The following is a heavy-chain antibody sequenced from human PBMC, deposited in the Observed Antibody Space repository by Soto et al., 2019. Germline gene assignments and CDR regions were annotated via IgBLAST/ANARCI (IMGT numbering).Heavy chain of an antibody. V-gene: IGHV3-21*01. CDR1: GFNFGTYS. D-gene: IGHD6-19*01. CDR3: ATGTVAQTFDS. Sequence: GGSRRLSCVASGFNFGTYSMDWGRQAPGKGLEWVASISFSSHYIYYADSIRGRFTVSRDNARNSLYLQLNSLTDEDTAVYYCATGTVAQTFDSWGQGTLVTVSS. J-gene: IGHJ4*02. CDR2: ISFSSHYI.